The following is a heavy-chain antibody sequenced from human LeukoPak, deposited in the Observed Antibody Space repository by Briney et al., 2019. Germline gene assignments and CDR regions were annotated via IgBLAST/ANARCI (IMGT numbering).Heavy chain of an antibody. CDR2: ITSSSSNI. CDR1: GFTFSSYS. D-gene: IGHD3/OR15-3a*01. V-gene: IGHV3-21*01. Sequence: PGGSLRLSCAASGFTFSSYSMHWVRQAPRKGLEWVSSITSSSSNILYADSVKGRFTISRDNAKNSLYLQMNTLRAEDTAVYYCARILSSGYYTGFDYWGQGTLVTVSS. CDR3: ARILSSGYYTGFDY. J-gene: IGHJ4*02.